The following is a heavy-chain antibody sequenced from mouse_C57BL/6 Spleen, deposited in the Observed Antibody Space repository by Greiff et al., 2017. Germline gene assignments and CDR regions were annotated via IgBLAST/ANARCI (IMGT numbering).Heavy chain of an antibody. CDR2: IDPSDSET. J-gene: IGHJ1*03. V-gene: IGHV1-52*01. Sequence: QVQLQQPGAELVRPGSSVKLSCKASGYTFTSYWMHWVKQRPIQGLEWIGNIDPSDSETHYNQKFKDKATLTVDKSSSTAYMQLSSLTSEDSAVYYCARRDYNGSSYGYFDVWGTGTTVTVSS. CDR3: ARRDYNGSSYGYFDV. CDR1: GYTFTSYW. D-gene: IGHD1-1*01.